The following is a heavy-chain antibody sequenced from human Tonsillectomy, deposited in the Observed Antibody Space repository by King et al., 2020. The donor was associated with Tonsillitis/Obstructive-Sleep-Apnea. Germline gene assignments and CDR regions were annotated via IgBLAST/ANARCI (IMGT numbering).Heavy chain of an antibody. Sequence: QLQESGPGLVKPSETLSLTCTVSGGSVSSGGYYWSWIQQPPGKGLELIGDIYYSGSTNFHPSLKSRATISVDTSKNQFSLKLTSVTAADTAMYYCARTISSASRVFDYWGQGTLVTVSS. CDR1: GGSVSSGGYY. CDR3: ARTISSASRVFDY. V-gene: IGHV4-61*08. J-gene: IGHJ4*02. CDR2: IYYSGST. D-gene: IGHD6-6*01.